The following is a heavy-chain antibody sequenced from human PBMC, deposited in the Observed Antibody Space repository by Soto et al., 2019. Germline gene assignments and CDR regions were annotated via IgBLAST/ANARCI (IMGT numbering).Heavy chain of an antibody. Sequence: SLRLSCAASGFTFSSYSMNWVRQAPGKGLEWVSSISSSSSYIYYADSVKGRFTISRDNAKNSLYLQMNSLRAEDTAVYYCAGVLEQDIVVVPAARRSYYYYGMDVWGQGTTVTVSS. D-gene: IGHD2-2*01. J-gene: IGHJ6*02. CDR1: GFTFSSYS. V-gene: IGHV3-21*01. CDR3: AGVLEQDIVVVPAARRSYYYYGMDV. CDR2: ISSSSSYI.